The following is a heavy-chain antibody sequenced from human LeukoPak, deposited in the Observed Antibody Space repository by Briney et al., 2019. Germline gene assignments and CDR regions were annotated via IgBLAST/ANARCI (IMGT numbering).Heavy chain of an antibody. J-gene: IGHJ4*02. CDR1: GFTFSTYS. Sequence: GGSLRLSCAHSGFTFSTYSMNWVRQAPGKGLEWVSFISSGSTYIYYADSVKGRFTLSRDNAKNSLYLQMNSLRAEDTAVYYCAGDSSSGDIDYWGQGTLVTVSS. CDR3: AGDSSSGDIDY. CDR2: ISSGSTYI. D-gene: IGHD6-6*01. V-gene: IGHV3-21*01.